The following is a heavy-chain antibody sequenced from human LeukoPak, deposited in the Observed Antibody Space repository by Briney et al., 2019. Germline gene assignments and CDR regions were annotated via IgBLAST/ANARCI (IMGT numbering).Heavy chain of an antibody. CDR3: ARLGGSGWYYFDY. CDR2: IYYSGST. J-gene: IGHJ4*02. Sequence: PETLSLTCAVYGGSFSGYYWNWIRQPPGKGLEWIGSIYYSGSTYYNPSLKSRVTISVDTSKNQFSLKLSSVTAADTAVYYCARLGGSGWYYFDYWGQGTLVTVSS. V-gene: IGHV4-34*01. D-gene: IGHD6-19*01. CDR1: GGSFSGYY.